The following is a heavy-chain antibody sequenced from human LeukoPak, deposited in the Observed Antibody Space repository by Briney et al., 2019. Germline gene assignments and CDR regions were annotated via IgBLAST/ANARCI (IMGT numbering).Heavy chain of an antibody. CDR1: GGSFSGYY. CDR2: INHSGST. V-gene: IGHV4-34*01. Sequence: PSETLSLTCAVYGGSFSGYYWGWIRQPPGKGLEWIGEINHSGSTNYNPSLKSRVTISVDTSKNQFSLKLSSVTAADTAVYYCARGCSGGSCYSVDAFDIWGQGTMVTVSS. D-gene: IGHD2-15*01. CDR3: ARGCSGGSCYSVDAFDI. J-gene: IGHJ3*02.